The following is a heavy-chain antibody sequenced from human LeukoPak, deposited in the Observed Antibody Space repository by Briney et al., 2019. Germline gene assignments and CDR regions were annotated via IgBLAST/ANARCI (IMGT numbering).Heavy chain of an antibody. J-gene: IGHJ3*02. CDR1: GGTFSSYA. V-gene: IGHV1-69*13. D-gene: IGHD2-15*01. Sequence: GASVKVSCKASGGTFSSYAISWVRQAPGQGLEWMGGIIPIFGTANYAQKFQGRVTITADESTSTAYMELSSLRSEDTAVYYCARDQGPEYCSGGSCETYDAFDIWGQGTMVTVSS. CDR3: ARDQGPEYCSGGSCETYDAFDI. CDR2: IIPIFGTA.